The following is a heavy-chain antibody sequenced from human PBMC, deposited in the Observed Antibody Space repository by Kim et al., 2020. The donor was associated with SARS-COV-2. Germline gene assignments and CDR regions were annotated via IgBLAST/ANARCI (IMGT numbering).Heavy chain of an antibody. CDR1: GFTFSSYA. CDR3: AKDEALMVRGAQGDAFDI. J-gene: IGHJ3*02. D-gene: IGHD3-10*01. V-gene: IGHV3-23*03. CDR2: IYSGGSST. Sequence: GGSLRLSCAASGFTFSSYAMSWVRQAPGKGLEWVSVIYSGGSSTYYADSVKGRFTISRDNSKNTLYLQMNSLRAEDTAVYYCAKDEALMVRGAQGDAFDIWGQGTMVTVSS.